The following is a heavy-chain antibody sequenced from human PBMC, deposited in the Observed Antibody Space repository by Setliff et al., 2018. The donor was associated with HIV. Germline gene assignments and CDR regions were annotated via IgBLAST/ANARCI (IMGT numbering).Heavy chain of an antibody. D-gene: IGHD3-10*01. CDR2: IMPIFGPA. Sequence: ASVKVSCKASGGAFSSYAISWVRQAPGQGLEWMGGIMPIFGPANYAQKFQGRVTITRDEFTNTGYMELSSLRSEDTAVYYCATATGYHDSGSLQNWGQGTLVTVSS. CDR3: ATATGYHDSGSLQN. J-gene: IGHJ4*02. V-gene: IGHV1-69*13. CDR1: GGAFSSYA.